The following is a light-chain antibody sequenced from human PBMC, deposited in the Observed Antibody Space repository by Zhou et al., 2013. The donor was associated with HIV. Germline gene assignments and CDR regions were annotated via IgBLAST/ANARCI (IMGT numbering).Light chain of an antibody. CDR3: LQHNISPLT. J-gene: IGKJ4*01. V-gene: IGKV1-5*01. CDR1: QSINNW. CDR2: AAS. Sequence: DIQMTQSPSTLSASVGDRVTITCRASQSINNWVAWYQQKPGKTPKRLIYAASSLQSGVPSRFSGSGAGTEFTLTISSLQPEDFATYYCLQHNISPLTFGGGTKVEIK.